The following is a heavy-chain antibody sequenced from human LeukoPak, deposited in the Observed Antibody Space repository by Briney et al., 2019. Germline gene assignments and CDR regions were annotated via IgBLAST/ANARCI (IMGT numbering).Heavy chain of an antibody. CDR1: GFTFSSYS. V-gene: IGHV3-21*01. Sequence: PGGSLRLSCAASGFTFSSYSINWVRQAPGKGLEWVSSISSSSSYIYYADSVKGRFTISRDNAKNSLYLQMNSLRAEDTAVYYCARDLVVAGLVPWGQGTLVLVSS. CDR3: ARDLVVAGLVP. CDR2: ISSSSSYI. J-gene: IGHJ5*02. D-gene: IGHD3-22*01.